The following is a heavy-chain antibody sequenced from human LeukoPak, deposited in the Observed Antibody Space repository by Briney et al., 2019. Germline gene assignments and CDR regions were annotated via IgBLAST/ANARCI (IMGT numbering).Heavy chain of an antibody. CDR2: ITSSSNI. J-gene: IGHJ5*02. CDR1: GFTFSSYA. D-gene: IGHD6-6*01. CDR3: ARSANPGVHEFDP. Sequence: GGSLRLSCAASGFTFSSYAMSWVRQAPGKGLEWLSYITSSSNINYADSVKGRFTISRDNAKNSLYLQMNSLRDEDTAVYYCARSANPGVHEFDPWGQGTLVTVSS. V-gene: IGHV3-48*02.